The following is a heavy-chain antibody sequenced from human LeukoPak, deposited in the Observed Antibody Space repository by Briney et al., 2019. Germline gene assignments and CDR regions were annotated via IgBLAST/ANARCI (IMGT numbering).Heavy chain of an antibody. CDR1: GVPFSNYY. Sequence: PSETLSLTCGVSGVPFSNYYWSWVRQSPTQGLEWIGEINHSGYTNYNPSLKSRVTMSIDTSKNQFSLKLTSVTAADAGVYYCTTAVAGHPDWGQGTLVTVSS. D-gene: IGHD6-19*01. CDR2: INHSGYT. V-gene: IGHV4-34*01. CDR3: TTAVAGHPD. J-gene: IGHJ4*02.